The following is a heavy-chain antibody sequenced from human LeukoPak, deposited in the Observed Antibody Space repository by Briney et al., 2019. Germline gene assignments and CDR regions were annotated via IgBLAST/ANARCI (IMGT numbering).Heavy chain of an antibody. V-gene: IGHV3-48*02. CDR2: ISSSSSTI. CDR3: ARDGYNEAEYYGMDV. Sequence: GGSLRLSCAASGFTFSSYSMNWVRQAPGKGLEWVSYISSSSSTIYYADSVKGRFTISRDNAKNSLYLQMNSLRDEDTAVYYCARDGYNEAEYYGMDVWGQGTTVTVSS. D-gene: IGHD5-24*01. J-gene: IGHJ6*02. CDR1: GFTFSSYS.